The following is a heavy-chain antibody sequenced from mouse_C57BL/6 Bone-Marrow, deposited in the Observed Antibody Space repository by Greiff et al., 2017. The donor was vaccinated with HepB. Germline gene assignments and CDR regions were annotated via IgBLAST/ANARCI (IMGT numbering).Heavy chain of an antibody. V-gene: IGHV1-5*01. CDR2: IYPGNSDT. D-gene: IGHD1-1*01. Sequence: EVQLQQSGTVLARPGASVKMSCKTSGYTFTSYWMHWVKQRPGQGLEWIGAIYPGNSDTSYNQKFKGKAKLTAVTSASTAYLELSSLTNEDSAVYYYTRSYYYGSSGAYWGQGTLVTVSA. CDR3: TRSYYYGSSGAY. J-gene: IGHJ3*01. CDR1: GYTFTSYW.